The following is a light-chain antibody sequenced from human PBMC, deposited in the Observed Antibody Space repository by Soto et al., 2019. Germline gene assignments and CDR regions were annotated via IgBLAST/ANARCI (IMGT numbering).Light chain of an antibody. Sequence: DIVMTQSPAILSVSLGERATLSCLASQSISDNLAWYQQRSGQAPRLLIYDASTRATGIPARFSGSGSGTEFTLTISSLQSEDFAVYYCHQYNNWPPWTFGQGTKVDIK. V-gene: IGKV3-15*01. CDR3: HQYNNWPPWT. J-gene: IGKJ1*01. CDR2: DAS. CDR1: QSISDN.